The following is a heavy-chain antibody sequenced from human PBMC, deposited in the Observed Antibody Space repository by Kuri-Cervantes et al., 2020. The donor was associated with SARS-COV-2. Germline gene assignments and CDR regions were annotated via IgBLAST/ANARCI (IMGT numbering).Heavy chain of an antibody. V-gene: IGHV3-NL1*01. D-gene: IGHD4-23*01. CDR3: ASTQISYGGNSGSYWYFDL. CDR2: IYSGGST. J-gene: IGHJ2*01. CDR1: GFTFSSYG. Sequence: GGSLRLSCAASGFTFSSYGMHWVRQAPGKGLEWVSVIYSGGSTYYADSVKGRFTISRDNSKNTLYLQMNSLRAEDTAVYYCASTQISYGGNSGSYWYFDLWGRGTLVTVSS.